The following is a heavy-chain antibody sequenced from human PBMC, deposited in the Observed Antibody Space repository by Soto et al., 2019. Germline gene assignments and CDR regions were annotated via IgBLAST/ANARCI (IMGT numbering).Heavy chain of an antibody. CDR1: GGSISSYY. V-gene: IGHV4-59*01. Sequence: QVQLQESGPGLVKPSETLSLTCTVSGGSISSYYWSWIRQPPGKGLEWIGYIYYSGSTNYNPSPKSRVTISVDTAKNQFSLKLSSVTAADTAVYYCARDRDNWDKSNWFDPWGQGTLVTVSS. CDR3: ARDRDNWDKSNWFDP. D-gene: IGHD1-20*01. CDR2: IYYSGST. J-gene: IGHJ5*02.